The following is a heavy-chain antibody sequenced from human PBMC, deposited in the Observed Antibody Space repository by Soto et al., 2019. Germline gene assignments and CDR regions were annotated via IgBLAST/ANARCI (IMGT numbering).Heavy chain of an antibody. CDR3: AVGGRDGSGTYYYGMDV. V-gene: IGHV1-18*01. Sequence: ASVKVSCKASGYTFTSYGISWVRQAPGQGLEWMGWISAYNGNTNYAQKLQGRVTMTTDTSTSTAYMELRSLRSDDTAVYYCAVGGRDGSGTYYYGMDVWGQGTTVTVSS. CDR2: ISAYNGNT. CDR1: GYTFTSYG. J-gene: IGHJ6*02. D-gene: IGHD3-10*01.